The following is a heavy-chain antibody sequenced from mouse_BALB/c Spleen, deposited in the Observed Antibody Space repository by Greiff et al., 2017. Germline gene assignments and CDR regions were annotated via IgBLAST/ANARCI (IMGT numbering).Heavy chain of an antibody. D-gene: IGHD2-14*01. V-gene: IGHV1S56*01. CDR2: IFPGDGST. CDR3: ARDQVRLNWYFDV. CDR1: GYTFTSYD. Sequence: QVQLQQSGAELVRPGTSVKISCKASGYTFTSYDINWVRQRPEQGLEWIGWIFPGDGSTKYNEKFKGKATLTTDKSSSTAYMQLSRLTSEDSAVYFCARDQVRLNWYFDVWGAGTTVTVSS. J-gene: IGHJ1*01.